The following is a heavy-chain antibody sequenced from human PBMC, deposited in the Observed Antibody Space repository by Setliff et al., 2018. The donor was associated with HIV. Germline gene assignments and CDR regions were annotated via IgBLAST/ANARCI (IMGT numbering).Heavy chain of an antibody. Sequence: GGSLRLSCAASGFTFRIYSMNWVRQAPGKGLEWVSSISGSRTYYADSVKGRFTISRDNSKNTLYVQMNSLRAEDTAVYYCARFHMGHFDYWGQGTLVTVSS. CDR1: GFTFRIYS. J-gene: IGHJ4*02. CDR2: ISGSRT. CDR3: ARFHMGHFDY. V-gene: IGHV3-21*01.